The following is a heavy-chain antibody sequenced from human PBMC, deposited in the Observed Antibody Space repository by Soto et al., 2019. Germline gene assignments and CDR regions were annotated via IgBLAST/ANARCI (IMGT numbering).Heavy chain of an antibody. V-gene: IGHV3-30-3*01. CDR2: MSYDGART. J-gene: IGHJ5*02. CDR3: ARDRTYGDPNWFDP. CDR1: GFKFTSVT. Sequence: QVQLVESGGGVVQPWGSLSLSCATSGFKFTSVTMHWVRQAPGKGLERIAVMSYDGARTDYADAVKGRFTISRDTSKNTLYLQMNKLRPDDTAMYYCARDRTYGDPNWFDPWGQGTLVTGSS. D-gene: IGHD4-17*01.